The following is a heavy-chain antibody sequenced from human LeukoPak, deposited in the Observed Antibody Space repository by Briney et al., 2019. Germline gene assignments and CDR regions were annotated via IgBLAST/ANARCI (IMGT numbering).Heavy chain of an antibody. CDR2: IYPADSDT. J-gene: IGHJ4*02. CDR1: GYSFTTYW. D-gene: IGHD5-18*01. V-gene: IGHV5-51*01. CDR3: ARGYNYGNFDY. Sequence: GESLKISCKGSGYSFTTYWIGWVRQMPGKGLEWMGIIYPADSDTRYSPSFQGQVTISADKSISAAYLQWSSLKASDTDMYYCARGYNYGNFDYWGQGTLVTVSS.